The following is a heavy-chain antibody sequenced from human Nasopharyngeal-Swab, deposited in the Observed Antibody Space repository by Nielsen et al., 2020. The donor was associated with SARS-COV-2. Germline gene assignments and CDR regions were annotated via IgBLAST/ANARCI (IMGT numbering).Heavy chain of an antibody. J-gene: IGHJ4*02. CDR3: ARAHSSGWYYFDY. V-gene: IGHV4-59*01. CDR1: GGSISSYY. Sequence: SETLSLTCTVSGGSISSYYWSWIRQPPGKGLEWIGYIYYSGSTNYNPSLKSRVTISVDTSKNQFSLKLNSVTAADTAVYYCARAHSSGWYYFDYWGQGTLVTVSS. D-gene: IGHD6-19*01. CDR2: IYYSGST.